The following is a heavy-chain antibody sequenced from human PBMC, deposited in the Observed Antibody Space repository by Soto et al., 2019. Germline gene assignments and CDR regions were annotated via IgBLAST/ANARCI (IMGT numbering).Heavy chain of an antibody. CDR2: TYQSGSA. Sequence: SDTLSLTCTVSGGSITSVGYSWTWIRQSPGKGLEWLGYTYQSGSAYYNPSLKSRVTISVDRSKNKFSLNMTYVPAADTAVYYWARDYYGMDGCGQGTTVTVXS. CDR3: ARDYYGMDG. CDR1: GGSITSVGYS. J-gene: IGHJ6*02. V-gene: IGHV4-30-2*06.